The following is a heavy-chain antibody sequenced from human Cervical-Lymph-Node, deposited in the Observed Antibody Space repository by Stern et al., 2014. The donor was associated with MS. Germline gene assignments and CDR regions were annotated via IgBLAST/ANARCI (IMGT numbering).Heavy chain of an antibody. CDR1: GFTFSSYW. CDR3: ARGSDT. Sequence: EVQLVESGGGLVQPGGSLRLSCAASGFTFSSYWMNWVRQAPGKGLEWVANIKEDGSETYYGESVKGRFTISRDNAKNSLYLQMNSLRAEDTAVYYCARGSDTWGQGTLVTVSS. J-gene: IGHJ5*02. D-gene: IGHD2-15*01. V-gene: IGHV3-7*01. CDR2: IKEDGSET.